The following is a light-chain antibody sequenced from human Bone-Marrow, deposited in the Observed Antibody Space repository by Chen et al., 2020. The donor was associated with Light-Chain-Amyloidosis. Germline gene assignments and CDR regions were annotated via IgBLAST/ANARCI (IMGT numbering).Light chain of an antibody. CDR2: EDD. CDR1: SGSIATNY. J-gene: IGLJ3*02. V-gene: IGLV6-57*01. CDR3: QSYQGGSQRV. Sequence: NFMLTQPHSVSESPGKTVIISCTRSSGSIATNYVQWYQQRPGSSPTTVIYEDDQRPSGVPDRFSGSIDRSSNSASHALSVLKTEHEADYSCQSYQGGSQRVFGGGSKLTVL.